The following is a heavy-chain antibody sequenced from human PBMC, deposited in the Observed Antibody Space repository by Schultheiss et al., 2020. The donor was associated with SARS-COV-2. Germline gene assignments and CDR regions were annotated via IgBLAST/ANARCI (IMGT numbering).Heavy chain of an antibody. J-gene: IGHJ2*01. D-gene: IGHD1-26*01. Sequence: GGSLRLSCAASGFTFSNAWMSWVRQAPGKGLEWVGFIRSKAYGGTTEYAASVKGRFTISRDDSKSIAYLQMNSLKTEDTAVYYCTRAPNSGSYRESWYFDLWGRGTLVTVSS. CDR2: IRSKAYGGTT. V-gene: IGHV3-49*04. CDR1: GFTFSNAW. CDR3: TRAPNSGSYRESWYFDL.